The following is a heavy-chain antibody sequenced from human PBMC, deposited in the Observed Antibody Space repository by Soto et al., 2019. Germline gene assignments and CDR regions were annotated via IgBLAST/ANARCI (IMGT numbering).Heavy chain of an antibody. J-gene: IGHJ5*02. CDR3: ASNRNGNNGDH. Sequence: QVQLVQSGAEVKKPGASVKVSCKASGYTFTSYDINWVRQATGQGLEWMGWMNPNSGNTGYAQKFQGRVTMTRNTSITTADMKLSRLRSENTAVYYCASNRNGNNGDHWGKGNLVTVSS. CDR1: GYTFTSYD. V-gene: IGHV1-8*01. CDR2: MNPNSGNT. D-gene: IGHD1-1*01.